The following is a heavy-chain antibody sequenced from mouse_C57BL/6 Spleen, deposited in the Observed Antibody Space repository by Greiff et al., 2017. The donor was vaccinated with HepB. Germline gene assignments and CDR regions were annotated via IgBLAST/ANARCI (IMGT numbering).Heavy chain of an antibody. CDR2: IDPNSGGT. Sequence: QQSCKASGYTFTSYWMHWVKQRPGRGLEWIGRIDPNSGGTKYNEKFKSKATLTVDKPSSTAYMQLSSLTSEDSAVYYCARGHYYGSSYFYAMDYWGQGTSVTVSS. V-gene: IGHV1-72*01. CDR3: ARGHYYGSSYFYAMDY. J-gene: IGHJ4*01. CDR1: GYTFTSYW. D-gene: IGHD1-1*01.